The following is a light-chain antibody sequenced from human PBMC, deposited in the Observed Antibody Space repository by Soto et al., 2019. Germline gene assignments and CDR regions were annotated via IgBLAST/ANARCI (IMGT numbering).Light chain of an antibody. CDR2: EVS. CDR3: CSDGGSKAV. Sequence: QSVLTQPASVSGSPGQSITISCTGTSSDVGSHNLVSWYQQHPGQAPKLMIYEVSKRPLGVSARFSASKSGSTASLTITGLAAEDDADYCGCSDGGSKAVFGGGTQLTVL. CDR1: SSDVGSHNL. J-gene: IGLJ7*01. V-gene: IGLV2-23*02.